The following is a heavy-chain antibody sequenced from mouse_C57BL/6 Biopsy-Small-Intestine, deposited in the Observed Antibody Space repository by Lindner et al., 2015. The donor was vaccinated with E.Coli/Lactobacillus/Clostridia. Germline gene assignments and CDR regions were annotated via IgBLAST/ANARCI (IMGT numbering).Heavy chain of an antibody. D-gene: IGHD2-3*01. V-gene: IGHV1-7*01. Sequence: VQLQESGAELAKPGASVKMSCKASGYTFISYWMHWVKQRPGQGLEWIGYINPTSGYTEYNQKFKDKATLTADKSSSTAYMQLSSLTSEDSAIYYCARGGYYRRAMDYWGQGTSVTVSS. CDR3: ARGGYYRRAMDY. CDR1: GYTFISYW. CDR2: INPTSGYT. J-gene: IGHJ4*01.